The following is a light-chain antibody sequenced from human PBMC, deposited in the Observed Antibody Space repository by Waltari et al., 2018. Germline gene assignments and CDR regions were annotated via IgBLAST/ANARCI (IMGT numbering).Light chain of an antibody. CDR2: DAT. V-gene: IGKV3-11*01. CDR1: QSVRIY. J-gene: IGKJ4*01. Sequence: IVLTQSPATLSFSPGERATLSFRASQSVRIYLAWYQQKPGQAPRLLIYDATNRATGIPARFTGSGSGTDFTLTIDSLEPEDFAVYYCQQRSNWVSFGGGTKVEIK. CDR3: QQRSNWVS.